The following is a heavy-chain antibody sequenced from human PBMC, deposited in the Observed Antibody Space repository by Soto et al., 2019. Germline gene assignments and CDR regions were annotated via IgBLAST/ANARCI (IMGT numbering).Heavy chain of an antibody. CDR3: AKAISDYYAPFDF. V-gene: IGHV4-31*03. CDR2: IHHSGST. D-gene: IGHD3-22*01. CDR1: GGSISSGGYY. J-gene: IGHJ4*02. Sequence: PSETLSLTCNVSGGSISSGGYYWTWIRQHPGKGLEWIGNIHHSGSTFYNPSLKSRVSISVDTSKNQFSLKLSSVTAEDTAVYYCAKAISDYYAPFDFWGQGTLVTVSS.